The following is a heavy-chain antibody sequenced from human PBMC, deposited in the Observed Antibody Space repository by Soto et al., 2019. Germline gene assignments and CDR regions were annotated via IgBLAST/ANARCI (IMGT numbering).Heavy chain of an antibody. CDR2: INHSGST. CDR1: GGSFSGYY. CDR3: ARGRALMAYYYYYYMDV. V-gene: IGHV4-34*01. Sequence: SETLSLTCAVYGGSFSGYYWSWIRQPPGKGLEWIGEINHSGSTNYNPSIKSRFTISVDTSKNQFSMKLSSVTAADTAVYYCARGRALMAYYYYYYMDVWGKGTTVTVSS. J-gene: IGHJ6*03.